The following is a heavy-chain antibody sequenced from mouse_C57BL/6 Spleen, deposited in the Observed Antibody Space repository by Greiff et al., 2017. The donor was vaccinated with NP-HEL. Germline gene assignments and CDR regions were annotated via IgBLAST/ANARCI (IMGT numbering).Heavy chain of an antibody. CDR1: GYTFTSYW. D-gene: IGHD2-3*01. Sequence: VQLQQPGAELVKPGASVKLSCKASGYTFTSYWMHWVKQRPGQGLEWIGMIHPNSGSTNYNEKFKSKATLTVDKSSSTAYMQLSSLTSEDSAVYYCARSIYDGYLYAMDYWGQGTSVTVSS. J-gene: IGHJ4*01. CDR2: IHPNSGST. CDR3: ARSIYDGYLYAMDY. V-gene: IGHV1-64*01.